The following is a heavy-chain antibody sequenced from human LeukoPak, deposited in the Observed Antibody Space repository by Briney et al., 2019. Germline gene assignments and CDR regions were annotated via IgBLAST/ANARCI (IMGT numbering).Heavy chain of an antibody. CDR3: ARAEKSYYYGMDV. CDR2: ISTYNGDT. J-gene: IGHJ6*02. CDR1: GYKFTNYG. V-gene: IGHV1-18*01. Sequence: ASVKVSCKASGYKFTNYGITWVRQAPGQGLEWMGWISTYNGDTNYAQKVQGRVTMTTDTSTSMAYMELGSLRFDDTAVYYCARAEKSYYYGMDVRGQGTTVTVSS.